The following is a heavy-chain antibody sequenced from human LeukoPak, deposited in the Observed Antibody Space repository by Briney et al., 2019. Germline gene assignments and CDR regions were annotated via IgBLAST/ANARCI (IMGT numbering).Heavy chain of an antibody. Sequence: SETLSLTCTVSGGSISSYYWSWIRQPPGKGLEWIGYIYYSGSTNYNPSLKSRVTISVDTSKNQFSLKLSSVTAADTAVYYCARDNRNIEYWGQGTLVTVSS. CDR3: ARDNRNIEY. J-gene: IGHJ4*02. V-gene: IGHV4-59*01. CDR1: GGSISSYY. CDR2: IYYSGST.